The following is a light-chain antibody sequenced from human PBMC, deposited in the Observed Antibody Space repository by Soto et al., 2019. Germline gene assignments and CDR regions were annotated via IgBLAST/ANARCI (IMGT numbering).Light chain of an antibody. CDR2: DAS. CDR1: QSLSSW. V-gene: IGKV1-5*01. CDR3: QQYETFSGT. Sequence: GDRVTITCRASQSLSSWLAWYQQKPGKAPKLLIYDASSLESGVPSRFSGSGSGTKFTLTIASLQPDDFATYYCQQYETFSGTFGPGTKVDIK. J-gene: IGKJ1*01.